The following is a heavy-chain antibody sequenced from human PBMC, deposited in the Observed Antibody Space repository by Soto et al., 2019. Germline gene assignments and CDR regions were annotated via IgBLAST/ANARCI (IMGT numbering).Heavy chain of an antibody. V-gene: IGHV1-24*01. Sequence: ASVKVSCKVSGYTLTELSMHWVRQAPGKGLEWMGGFDPEDGETIYAQKFQGRVTMTEDTSTDTAYMELRSLRSDDTAVYYCARGTDSGSYPYYFDYWGQGTLVTVSS. D-gene: IGHD1-26*01. CDR2: FDPEDGET. J-gene: IGHJ4*02. CDR3: ARGTDSGSYPYYFDY. CDR1: GYTLTELS.